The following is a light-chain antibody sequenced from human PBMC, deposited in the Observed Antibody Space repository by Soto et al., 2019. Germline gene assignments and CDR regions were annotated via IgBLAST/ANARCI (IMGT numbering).Light chain of an antibody. V-gene: IGLV2-14*01. CDR3: NSYTTSSPYVV. J-gene: IGLJ2*01. Sequence: QSALTQPASVSGSPGQSTTISCTGTSSDVGGYNYVSWYQQHPGKAPKLMIYEVTNRPSGVSDRFSGSKSGNTASLTISGLQAEDEADYYCNSYTTSSPYVVFGGGIKLTVL. CDR1: SSDVGGYNY. CDR2: EVT.